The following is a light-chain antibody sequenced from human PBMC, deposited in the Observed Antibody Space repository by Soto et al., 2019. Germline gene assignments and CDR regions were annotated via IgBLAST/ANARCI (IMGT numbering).Light chain of an antibody. CDR1: QSINTW. J-gene: IGKJ3*01. CDR3: QQSETYSCT. CDR2: RAA. Sequence: IQMTQSPSSLSASVGDRVTINCRASQSINTWLAWYQQKPGKAPKLVIYRAANLVNGVPSRFSGSGSGTEVALTISSLQPDDFSIYYCQQSETYSCTFGPGTKVDL. V-gene: IGKV1-5*03.